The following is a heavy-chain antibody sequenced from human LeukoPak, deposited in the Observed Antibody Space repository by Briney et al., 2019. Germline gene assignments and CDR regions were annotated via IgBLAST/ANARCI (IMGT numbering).Heavy chain of an antibody. Sequence: LETLSLTCVLYGGSSSGYYWSWIRQPPGKGLEWIGEINHSGSTNYNPSLKSRVTISVDTSKNQFSLKLSSVTAADTAVYYCARFIDEIDNWFDPWGQGTLVTVSS. CDR3: ARFIDEIDNWFDP. V-gene: IGHV4-34*01. D-gene: IGHD3-16*02. J-gene: IGHJ5*02. CDR2: INHSGST. CDR1: GGSSSGYY.